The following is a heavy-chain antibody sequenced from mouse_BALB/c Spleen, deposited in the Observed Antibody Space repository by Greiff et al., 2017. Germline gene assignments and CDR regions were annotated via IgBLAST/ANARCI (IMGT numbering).Heavy chain of an antibody. Sequence: EVKLMESGPSLVKPSQTLSLTCSVTGDSITSGYWNWIRKFPGNKLEYMGYISYSGSTYYNPSLKSRISITRDTSKNQYYLQLNSVTTEDTATYYCARRGATVPYAMDYWGQGTSVTVSS. J-gene: IGHJ4*01. CDR3: ARRGATVPYAMDY. D-gene: IGHD1-1*01. CDR2: ISYSGST. V-gene: IGHV3-8*02. CDR1: GDSITSGY.